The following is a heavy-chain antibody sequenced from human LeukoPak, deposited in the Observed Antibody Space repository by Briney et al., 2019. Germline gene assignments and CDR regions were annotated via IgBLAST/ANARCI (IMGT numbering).Heavy chain of an antibody. CDR1: GFAVSSNY. Sequence: GGSLKLSCAASGFAVSSNYMTWVRQAPGKGLEWVSFIYRGDDIRHADSVKVRFTMSRDNSQNMVYLQMSSLRVEDTAVYYCARAHQVWESKEYYYYYYMDVWGKGTTVSVSS. V-gene: IGHV3-53*01. CDR3: ARAHQVWESKEYYYYYYMDV. CDR2: IYRGDDI. J-gene: IGHJ6*03. D-gene: IGHD5-18*01.